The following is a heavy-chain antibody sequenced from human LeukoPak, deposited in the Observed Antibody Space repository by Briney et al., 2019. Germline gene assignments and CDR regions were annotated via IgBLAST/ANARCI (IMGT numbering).Heavy chain of an antibody. CDR2: IYHSGST. Sequence: SETLSLTCAVSGGSISSGGYSWSWIRQPPGKGLEWIGYIYHSGSTYYNPSLKSRVTISVDRSKNQFSLKLSSVTAADTAVYYCATTAWGAFDIWGQGTMVTVSS. J-gene: IGHJ3*02. D-gene: IGHD1-26*01. V-gene: IGHV4-30-2*01. CDR3: ATTAWGAFDI. CDR1: GGSISSGGYS.